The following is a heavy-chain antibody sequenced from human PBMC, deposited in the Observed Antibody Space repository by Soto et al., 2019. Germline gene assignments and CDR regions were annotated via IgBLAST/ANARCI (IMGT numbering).Heavy chain of an antibody. V-gene: IGHV3-21*01. D-gene: IGHD2-21*02. CDR3: AREETAWPLAYGLDV. J-gene: IGHJ6*02. Sequence: PGGSLRLSCAASGFTFSSYSMHGVRQAPGKGLEWVSAITRNSDIYYADSVKGRFTISRDNAQNSVSLQMDSLRAEDTAVYYCAREETAWPLAYGLDVWGQGTTVTVSS. CDR2: ITRNSDI. CDR1: GFTFSSYS.